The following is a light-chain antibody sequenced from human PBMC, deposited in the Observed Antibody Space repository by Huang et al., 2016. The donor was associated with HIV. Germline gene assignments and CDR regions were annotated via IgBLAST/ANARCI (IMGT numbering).Light chain of an antibody. CDR3: QQGYSALIT. CDR1: QNINTY. J-gene: IGKJ5*01. Sequence: DILLTQSPSSLSASVGDRVTITCRASQNINTYLNWYQQKPGKAPNRLIHSASTLQTGVPSRCSGSGSGTDFTLTVNSLQPEDSATYYCQQGYSALITFGQGTRL. V-gene: IGKV1-39*01. CDR2: SAS.